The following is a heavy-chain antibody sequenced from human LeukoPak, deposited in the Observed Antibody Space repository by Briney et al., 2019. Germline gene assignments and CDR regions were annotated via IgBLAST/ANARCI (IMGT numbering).Heavy chain of an antibody. J-gene: IGHJ5*02. Sequence: SETLSLTCTVSGGSISSYYWSWIRQPAGKGLEWIGRIYTSGSTNYNPSLKSRVTMSVDTSRNQFSLKLSSVTAADTAVYYCARDRYYYDSSGSNWFDPWGQGTLVTVSS. CDR2: IYTSGST. V-gene: IGHV4-4*07. D-gene: IGHD3-22*01. CDR1: GGSISSYY. CDR3: ARDRYYYDSSGSNWFDP.